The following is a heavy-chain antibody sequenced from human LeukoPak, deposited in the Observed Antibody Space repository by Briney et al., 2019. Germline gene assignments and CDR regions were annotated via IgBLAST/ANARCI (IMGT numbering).Heavy chain of an antibody. Sequence: ASVKVSCKASGYTFTMYGISWVRQAPGQGLEWMGWISGYNGNTIYAHKLQGRVTMTTDTSTSTAYMELRSLRSDDKAVYYCARLGSSGWTSDYWGQGTLVTVSS. V-gene: IGHV1-18*01. D-gene: IGHD6-19*01. CDR1: GYTFTMYG. J-gene: IGHJ4*02. CDR2: ISGYNGNT. CDR3: ARLGSSGWTSDY.